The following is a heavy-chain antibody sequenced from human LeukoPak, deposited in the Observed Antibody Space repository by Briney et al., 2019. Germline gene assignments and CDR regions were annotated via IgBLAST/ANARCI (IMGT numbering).Heavy chain of an antibody. V-gene: IGHV3-23*01. J-gene: IGHJ4*02. CDR1: GFRFNFFG. Sequence: GGSLRLSCAASGFRFNFFGMSWVRQAPGKGLGWGSGVSASGSTTYYADSVQGRFTISRDNTRNTLYLQMNTLRAENTAVYYWVKSHGARSPQHFDFWGQGTPVTVSS. CDR2: VSASGSTT. D-gene: IGHD3-10*01. CDR3: VKSHGARSPQHFDF.